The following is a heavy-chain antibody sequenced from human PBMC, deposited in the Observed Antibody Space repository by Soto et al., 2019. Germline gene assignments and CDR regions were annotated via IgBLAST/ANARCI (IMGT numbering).Heavy chain of an antibody. V-gene: IGHV4-34*01. D-gene: IGHD1-26*01. CDR3: ARFGPWASFDERPDLSDP. CDR2: INHSGST. CDR1: GGSFSGYY. Sequence: SETLSLTCAVYGGSFSGYYWSWIRQPPGKGLEWIGEINHSGSTNYNPSLKSRVTLSVDTSKNQFSLKLSSVTAADTAVYYCARFGPWASFDERPDLSDPWAQGTLVTVSS. J-gene: IGHJ5*02.